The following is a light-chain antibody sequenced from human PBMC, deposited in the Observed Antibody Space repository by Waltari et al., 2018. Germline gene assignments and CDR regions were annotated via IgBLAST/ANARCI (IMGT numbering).Light chain of an antibody. V-gene: IGKV1-39*01. CDR3: QQSYSTPLT. CDR2: AAS. CDR1: QSISSH. J-gene: IGKJ4*01. Sequence: DIQMTQSPSSLSASVGDRVPIPCRASQSISSHLNWYQQKPGKAPKLLIYAASSLQSGVPSRFSGSGSGTDFTLTISSLQPEDFATYYCQQSYSTPLTFGGGTKVEIK.